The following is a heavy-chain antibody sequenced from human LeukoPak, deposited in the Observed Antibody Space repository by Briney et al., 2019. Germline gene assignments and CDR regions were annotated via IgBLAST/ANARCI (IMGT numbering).Heavy chain of an antibody. D-gene: IGHD2-15*01. CDR1: GGSIISSDYH. V-gene: IGHV4-39*01. CDR2: ISYSGNT. CDR3: ARHCCSGPAKRVFDI. J-gene: IGHJ3*02. Sequence: KASETLSLTCTVSGGSIISSDYHWGWVRQPPGKGLEWIGTISYSGNTDYNPSLRSRVTISVDTSNNQFSLRLGSVTAAGTAVYHCARHCCSGPAKRVFDIWGQGTMVTVSS.